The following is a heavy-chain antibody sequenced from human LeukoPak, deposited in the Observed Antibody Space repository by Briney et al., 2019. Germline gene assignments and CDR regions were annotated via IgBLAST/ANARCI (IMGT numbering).Heavy chain of an antibody. CDR1: GFTFSSSS. Sequence: GGSLRLSCAASGFTFSSSSMTWVRQAPGKGLEWVAVISYDGSNKYYADSVKGRFTISRDNSKNTLYLQMNSLRAEDTAVYYCALVVIAFDIWGQGTMVTVSS. V-gene: IGHV3-30*03. D-gene: IGHD2-15*01. CDR2: ISYDGSNK. J-gene: IGHJ3*02. CDR3: ALVVIAFDI.